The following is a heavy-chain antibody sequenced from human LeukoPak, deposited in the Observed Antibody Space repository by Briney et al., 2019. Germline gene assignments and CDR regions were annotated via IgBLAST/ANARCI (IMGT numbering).Heavy chain of an antibody. D-gene: IGHD1-14*01. Sequence: GSLRLSCAASGFTFSNAWMSWVRQAPGKGLEWIGYIYHSGSTYYNPSLKSRVTISVDRSKNQFSLKLSSVTAADTAVYYCARFDHEENFDYWGQGTLVTVSS. CDR2: IYHSGST. J-gene: IGHJ4*02. CDR3: ARFDHEENFDY. V-gene: IGHV4-4*02. CDR1: GFTFSNAW.